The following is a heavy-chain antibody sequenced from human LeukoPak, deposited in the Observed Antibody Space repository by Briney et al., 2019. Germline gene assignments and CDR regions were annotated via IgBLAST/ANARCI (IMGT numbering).Heavy chain of an antibody. CDR1: GGTFINDP. D-gene: IGHD1-26*01. CDR3: ARAQGSYYHYYMDV. J-gene: IGHJ6*03. CDR2: IIPIFGTA. V-gene: IGHV1-69*06. Sequence: SVKVSCKASGGTFINDPISWVRQAHGQGLEWMGEIIPIFGTATYAQKFQGRVTITADTSTSTVNMELSSLRSEDTAVYYCARAQGSYYHYYMDVWGKGTTVTVSS.